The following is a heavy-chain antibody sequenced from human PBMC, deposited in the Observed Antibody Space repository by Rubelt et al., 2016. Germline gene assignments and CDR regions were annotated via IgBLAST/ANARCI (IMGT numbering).Heavy chain of an antibody. D-gene: IGHD4-23*01. V-gene: IGHV3-66*01. Sequence: VSSNYMSWVRQAPGKGLEWVSVIYSGGSTYYADSVKGRFTISRDNSKNTLYLQMNSLRAEATAVYYCARALDYGGKGKKGFDPWGQGTLVTVSS. CDR1: VSSNY. J-gene: IGHJ5*02. CDR3: ARALDYGGKGKKGFDP. CDR2: IYSGGST.